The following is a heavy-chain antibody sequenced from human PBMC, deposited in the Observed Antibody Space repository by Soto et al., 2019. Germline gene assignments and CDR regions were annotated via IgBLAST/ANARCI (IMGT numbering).Heavy chain of an antibody. CDR1: GGSFSGYY. J-gene: IGHJ3*02. CDR2: INHSRSS. V-gene: IGHV4-34*01. CDR3: ARGPAVDTAMVLDAFDI. D-gene: IGHD5-18*01. Sequence: QVQLQQWGAGLLKPSETLSLTCAVYGGSFSGYYWSWIRQPPGTGLEWLGEINHSRSSNYNPSLKSRVTRSVDTSKNQCALKLSSVTAADTAVYYCARGPAVDTAMVLDAFDIWGQGTMVTVSS.